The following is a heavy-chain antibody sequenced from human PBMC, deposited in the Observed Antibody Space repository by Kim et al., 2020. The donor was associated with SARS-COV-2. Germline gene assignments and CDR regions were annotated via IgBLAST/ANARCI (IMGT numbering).Heavy chain of an antibody. Sequence: GGSLRLSCAASGFTFSSYSMNWVRQAPGKGLEWVSSISSSSSYIYYADSVKGRFTISRDNAKNSLYLQMNSLRAEDTAVYYCASFFLGDYYDSSGFLDAFDIWGQGTMVTVSS. D-gene: IGHD3-22*01. CDR3: ASFFLGDYYDSSGFLDAFDI. CDR2: ISSSSSYI. J-gene: IGHJ3*02. V-gene: IGHV3-21*01. CDR1: GFTFSSYS.